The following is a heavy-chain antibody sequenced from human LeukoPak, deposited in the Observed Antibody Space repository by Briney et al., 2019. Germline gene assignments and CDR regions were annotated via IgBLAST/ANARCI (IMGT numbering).Heavy chain of an antibody. CDR1: GFTFSSYS. V-gene: IGHV3-48*04. Sequence: GGSLRLSCAASGFTFSSYSMNWVRQAPGKGLEWVSYISSSSSTIYYADSVKGRFTISRDNAKNSLYLQMNSLRAEDTAVYYCAKDRAMIVVDHFDYWGQGTLVTVSS. D-gene: IGHD3-22*01. CDR2: ISSSSSTI. CDR3: AKDRAMIVVDHFDY. J-gene: IGHJ4*02.